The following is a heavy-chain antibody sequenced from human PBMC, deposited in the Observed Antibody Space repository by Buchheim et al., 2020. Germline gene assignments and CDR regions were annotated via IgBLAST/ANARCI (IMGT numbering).Heavy chain of an antibody. CDR2: ISAHNGNT. CDR3: ARDGKVLVWFGESRTYAMDV. J-gene: IGHJ6*02. CDR1: GYTFSTYG. D-gene: IGHD3-10*01. V-gene: IGHV1-18*01. Sequence: QVQLVQSGAEEKKPGASVKVSCKASGYTFSTYGISWVRQAPGQGLEWMGWISAHNGNTNYAQNFQGRVTVTTDTSTSTAYMELRSLRSDDTAVYYCARDGKVLVWFGESRTYAMDVWGQGTT.